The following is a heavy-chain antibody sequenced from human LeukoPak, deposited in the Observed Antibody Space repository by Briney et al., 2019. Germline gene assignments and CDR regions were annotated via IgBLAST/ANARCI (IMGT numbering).Heavy chain of an antibody. CDR1: GYTLNVYY. J-gene: IGHJ3*02. CDR2: INPNSGDT. CDR3: ARDAAI. V-gene: IGHV1-2*02. D-gene: IGHD6-25*01. Sequence: ASVTVSFTASGYTLNVYYMEWVRQAPGLGLEWMGWINPNSGDTNYAQKFQGRITMTRDTSVSTAYMELSSLTSDDTAVYFCARDAAIWGQGTLVTVSS.